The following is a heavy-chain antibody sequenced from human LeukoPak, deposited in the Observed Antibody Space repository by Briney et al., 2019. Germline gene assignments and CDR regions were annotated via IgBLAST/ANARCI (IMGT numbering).Heavy chain of an antibody. Sequence: SETLSLTCTVSGGSISSGSYYWSWIRQPAGKGLEWIGRIYTSGSTNYNPSLKSRVTISVDTSKNQFSLKLSSVTAADTAVYYCARDISSGWYSDYFDYWGQGTLVTVSS. V-gene: IGHV4-61*02. CDR1: GGSISSGSYY. CDR2: IYTSGST. D-gene: IGHD6-19*01. J-gene: IGHJ4*02. CDR3: ARDISSGWYSDYFDY.